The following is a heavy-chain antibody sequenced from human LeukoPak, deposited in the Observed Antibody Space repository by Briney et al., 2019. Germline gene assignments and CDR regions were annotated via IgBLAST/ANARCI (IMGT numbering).Heavy chain of an antibody. D-gene: IGHD2-15*01. CDR1: GGSISSDDYY. Sequence: PSQTLSLTCTVSGGSISSDDYYWSWIRQPPGKGLEWIGYIYYSGSTYYNPSLKSRVTISVDTSKNQSSLKLTSVTAADTAVYYCARGGKAAVRFDLWGRGTLVTVSS. CDR3: ARGGKAAVRFDL. V-gene: IGHV4-30-4*01. J-gene: IGHJ2*01. CDR2: IYYSGST.